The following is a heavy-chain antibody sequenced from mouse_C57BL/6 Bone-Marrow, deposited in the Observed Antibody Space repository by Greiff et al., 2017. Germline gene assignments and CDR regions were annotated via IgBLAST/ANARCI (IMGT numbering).Heavy chain of an antibody. CDR2: IRLKSDNYAT. CDR1: GFTFSNYW. V-gene: IGHV6-3*01. D-gene: IGHD1-1*01. Sequence: EVMLVESGGGLVQPGGSMKLSCVASGFTFSNYWMNWVRQSPETGLEWVAQIRLKSDNYATHYAESVKGRFTISRDDSKGSVYLQMNNLRAEDTGIYYCTGPLYGSSPWFAYWGKGTLVTVSA. J-gene: IGHJ3*01. CDR3: TGPLYGSSPWFAY.